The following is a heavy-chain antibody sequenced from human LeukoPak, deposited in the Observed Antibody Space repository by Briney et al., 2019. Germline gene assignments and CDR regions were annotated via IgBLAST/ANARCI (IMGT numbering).Heavy chain of an antibody. CDR3: ARGNDYYGSGRQSYFDP. D-gene: IGHD3-10*01. CDR1: GGSISSYY. V-gene: IGHV4-59*01. Sequence: SETLSLTCTVSGGSISSYYWSWIRQPPGKGLEWIGYTYYSGSTNYNPSLKSRVTISVDTSKNQFSLKLTSVTAADTAFYYCARGNDYYGSGRQSYFDPWGQGTLVIVSS. J-gene: IGHJ5*02. CDR2: TYYSGST.